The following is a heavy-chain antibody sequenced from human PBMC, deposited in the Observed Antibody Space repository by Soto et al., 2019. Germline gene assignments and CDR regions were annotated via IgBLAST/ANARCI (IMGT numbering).Heavy chain of an antibody. J-gene: IGHJ4*02. Sequence: QVQLVQSWAEVKKPGASVKVSCKASGYTFTSYFLSWVRQAPGQGLEGLGTVIPSGATTTSAQKFQGRVTLTRATSTTTVDMELSSLRSEDTAVYYCASDGGSGSYYTPRYWGQGTLVTVSS. V-gene: IGHV1-46*01. D-gene: IGHD3-10*01. CDR3: ASDGGSGSYYTPRY. CDR1: GYTFTSYF. CDR2: VIPSGATT.